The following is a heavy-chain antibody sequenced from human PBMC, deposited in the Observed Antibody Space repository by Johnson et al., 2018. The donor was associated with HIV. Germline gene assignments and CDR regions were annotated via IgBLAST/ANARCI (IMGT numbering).Heavy chain of an antibody. J-gene: IGHJ3*02. V-gene: IGHV3-64*01. Sequence: EMQLVESGGGLVQPGGSLRLSCAASGFTFSTYAMHWVRQAPGKGLEYVSGISGNGGTTYYANSVKGRFTISRDNSKKNLYLQMGSLRAEDMAVYYCARDPLENDYIWGQGAFDIWGQGTMVTVSS. CDR3: ARDPLENDYIWGQGAFDI. D-gene: IGHD3-16*01. CDR1: GFTFSTYA. CDR2: ISGNGGTT.